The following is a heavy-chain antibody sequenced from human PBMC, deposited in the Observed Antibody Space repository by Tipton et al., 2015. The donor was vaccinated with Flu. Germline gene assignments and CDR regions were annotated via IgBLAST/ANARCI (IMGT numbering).Heavy chain of an antibody. CDR3: AREGLYGDYAFDY. CDR1: GFTFSSYE. Sequence: SLRLSCAASGFTFSSYEMNWVRQAPGKGLEWVSYISSSGSTTYYADSVKGRFTISRDNAKNSLYLQMNSLRAEDTAVYYCAREGLYGDYAFDYWGQGTLVTVSS. V-gene: IGHV3-48*03. CDR2: ISSSGSTT. J-gene: IGHJ4*02. D-gene: IGHD4-17*01.